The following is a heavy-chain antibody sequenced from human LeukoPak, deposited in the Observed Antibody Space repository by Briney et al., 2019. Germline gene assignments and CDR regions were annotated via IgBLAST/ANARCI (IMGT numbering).Heavy chain of an antibody. V-gene: IGHV1-2*02. CDR2: INPNSGGT. CDR1: GYTFTGYY. D-gene: IGHD5-12*01. Sequence: ASVKVSCKASGYTFTGYYMHWVRQAPGQGLEWMGWINPNSGGTNYAQKFQGRVTMTRDTSISTAYMELSRLRSDDRAVYYCARSLRVATIAKYYFYMDVWGKGTTVTVSS. J-gene: IGHJ6*03. CDR3: ARSLRVATIAKYYFYMDV.